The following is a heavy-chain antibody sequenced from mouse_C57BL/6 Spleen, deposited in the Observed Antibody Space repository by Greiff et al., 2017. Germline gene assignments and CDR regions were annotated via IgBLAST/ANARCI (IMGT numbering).Heavy chain of an antibody. V-gene: IGHV3-6*01. CDR3: ARGLNYGSSLFDY. D-gene: IGHD1-1*01. J-gene: IGHJ2*01. CDR2: ISYDGSN. Sequence: EVQVVESGPGLVKPSQSLSLTCSVTGYSITSGYYWNWIRQFPGNKLEWMGYISYDGSNNYNPSLKNRISITRDTSKNQFFLKLNSVTTEDTATYYCARGLNYGSSLFDYWGQGTTLTVSS. CDR1: GYSITSGYY.